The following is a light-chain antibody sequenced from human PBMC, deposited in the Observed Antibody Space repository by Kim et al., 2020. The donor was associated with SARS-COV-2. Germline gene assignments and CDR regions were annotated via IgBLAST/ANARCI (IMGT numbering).Light chain of an antibody. Sequence: VTISCTGSSSNIGAGYDVHWYQQLPGTAPKLLIYGNSNRPSGVPDRFSGSKSGTSASLAITGLQAEDEADYYCQSYDSSLSGWVFGGGTKLTVL. J-gene: IGLJ3*02. V-gene: IGLV1-40*01. CDR1: SSNIGAGYD. CDR3: QSYDSSLSGWV. CDR2: GNS.